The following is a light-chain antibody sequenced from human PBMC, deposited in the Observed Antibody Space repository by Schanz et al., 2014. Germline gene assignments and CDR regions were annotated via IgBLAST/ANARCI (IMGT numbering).Light chain of an antibody. Sequence: QSALTQPASVSGSPGQSITISCTGTSSDVGGYNYVSWYQQYPGKAPKLMIYDVSNRPSGVSNRFSGSKSGNTASLTISGLQAEDEADYYCCSYAGSYNFWVFGGGTKVTVL. CDR2: DVS. V-gene: IGLV2-14*03. CDR1: SSDVGGYNY. CDR3: CSYAGSYNFWV. J-gene: IGLJ3*02.